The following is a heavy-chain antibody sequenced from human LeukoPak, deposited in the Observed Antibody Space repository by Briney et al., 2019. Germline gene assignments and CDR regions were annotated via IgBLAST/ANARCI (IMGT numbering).Heavy chain of an antibody. CDR2: ITYDGSNK. V-gene: IGHV3-30*03. J-gene: IGHJ4*02. D-gene: IGHD3-3*01. CDR1: GFTFKNYG. Sequence: GRSLRLSCAASGFTFKNYGMHWVRQAPGKGLEWVGVITYDGSNKYYGDSVKGRFTISRDNAKNSLYLQMNSLRAEDTAVYYCARGTQLSFWSGYYREYYFDYWGQGTLVTVSS. CDR3: ARGTQLSFWSGYYREYYFDY.